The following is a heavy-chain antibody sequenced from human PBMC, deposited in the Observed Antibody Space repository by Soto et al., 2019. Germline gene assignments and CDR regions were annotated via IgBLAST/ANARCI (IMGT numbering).Heavy chain of an antibody. D-gene: IGHD5-12*01. Sequence: QVQLVQSGAEVKKPGASVKVSCKASGYTFTSYDINWVRQATGQGLEWMGWMNPNSGNTGYAQKFQGRVTMTRNTSISTAYMELSSLRSEDTAVYYCARGNIVATIYCYYYYMDVWGKGTTVTVSS. CDR3: ARGNIVATIYCYYYYMDV. V-gene: IGHV1-8*01. J-gene: IGHJ6*03. CDR1: GYTFTSYD. CDR2: MNPNSGNT.